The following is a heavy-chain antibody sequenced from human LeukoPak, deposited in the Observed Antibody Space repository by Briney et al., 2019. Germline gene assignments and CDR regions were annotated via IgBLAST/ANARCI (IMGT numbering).Heavy chain of an antibody. CDR3: ARPNYYDSSGYYDYFDY. Sequence: GGSLSLSCAASGFTVSSKYMSWVRQAPGKGLEWVSVIYSGGSTYYADSVKGRFTISRDNSKNTLYLQMNSLRAEDTAVYYCARPNYYDSSGYYDYFDYWGQGTLVTVSS. CDR1: GFTVSSKY. V-gene: IGHV3-53*01. D-gene: IGHD3-22*01. J-gene: IGHJ4*02. CDR2: IYSGGST.